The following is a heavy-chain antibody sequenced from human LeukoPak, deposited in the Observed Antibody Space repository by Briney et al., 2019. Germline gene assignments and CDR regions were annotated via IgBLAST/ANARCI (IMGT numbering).Heavy chain of an antibody. CDR3: ARGVFNVDYHLDS. J-gene: IGHJ5*01. CDR1: GYTFTSDH. Sequence: ASMKVSCKASGYTFTSDHINWVRQATGQGLEWMGWMNPNSGNTGYAQKFQGRVTMTGDTSISTAYMELRSLTSGDTAMYYCARGVFNVDYHLDSWGQGTLVTVSS. D-gene: IGHD3-10*01. CDR2: MNPNSGNT. V-gene: IGHV1-8*01.